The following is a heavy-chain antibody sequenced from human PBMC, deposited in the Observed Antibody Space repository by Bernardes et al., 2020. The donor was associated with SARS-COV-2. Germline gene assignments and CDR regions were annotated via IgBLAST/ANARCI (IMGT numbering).Heavy chain of an antibody. J-gene: IGHJ6*02. Sequence: SETLSLTCTVSGGSISSYYWSWIRQPAGKGLEWIGRIYTSGSTNYNPSLKSRVTMSVDTSKNQFSLKLSSVTAADTAVYYCARDSSSSGRYYYYYGMDVWGQGTTVTVSS. CDR1: GGSISSYY. CDR2: IYTSGST. CDR3: ARDSSSSGRYYYYYGMDV. D-gene: IGHD6-6*01. V-gene: IGHV4-4*07.